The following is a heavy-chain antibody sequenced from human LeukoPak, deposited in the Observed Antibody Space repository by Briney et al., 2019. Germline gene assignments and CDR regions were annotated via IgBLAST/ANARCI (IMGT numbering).Heavy chain of an antibody. Sequence: AGGSLRLSCAASGFTFSSYGMHWVRQALGKGLEWVAVISYDGSNKYYADSVKGRFTISRDNSKNTLYLQMNSLRAEDTAVYYCAKDGSGYSGYADYWGQGTLVTVSS. CDR1: GFTFSSYG. CDR2: ISYDGSNK. J-gene: IGHJ4*02. D-gene: IGHD5-12*01. V-gene: IGHV3-30*18. CDR3: AKDGSGYSGYADY.